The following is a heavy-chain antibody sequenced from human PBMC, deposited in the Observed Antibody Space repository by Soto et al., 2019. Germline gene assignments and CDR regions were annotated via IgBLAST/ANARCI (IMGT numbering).Heavy chain of an antibody. CDR3: ARDEVFGSWYYVDC. CDR1: GYTFTSHT. V-gene: IGHV1-3*01. J-gene: IGHJ4*02. Sequence: ASVKVSCKASGYTFTSHTIHWVRQAPGQRLEWMGWINPGNGNTKYSQKFQGRVTITRDTSASTAYMELSSLRSEDMAVYYCARDEVFGSWYYVDCWGQGTLVTVS. D-gene: IGHD6-13*01. CDR2: INPGNGNT.